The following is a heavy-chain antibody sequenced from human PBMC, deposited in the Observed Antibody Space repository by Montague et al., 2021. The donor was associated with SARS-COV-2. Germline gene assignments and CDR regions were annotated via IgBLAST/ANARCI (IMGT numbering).Heavy chain of an antibody. V-gene: IGHV4-59*01. CDR3: ARAAQKQCVLLWFRELLHDAFDI. CDR2: IYYSGST. J-gene: IGHJ3*02. CDR1: GGSISSYY. Sequence: SETLSLTCTVSGGSISSYYWSWIRQPPGKGLEWIGYIYYSGSTXXXPSXXXRVTISVDTSKNQFSLKLSSVTAADTAVYYCARAAQKQCVLLWFRELLHDAFDIWGQGTMVTVSS. D-gene: IGHD3-10*01.